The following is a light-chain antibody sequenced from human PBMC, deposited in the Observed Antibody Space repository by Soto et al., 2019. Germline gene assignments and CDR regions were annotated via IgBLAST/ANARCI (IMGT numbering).Light chain of an antibody. CDR1: SSNIGSNY. CDR2: SNN. CDR3: AAWDDSLSVLVV. Sequence: QSVLTQPPSASGTPGQRVTISCSGSSSNIGSNYVYWYQQLPGTAPKLLIYSNNQRPSGVPDRFSGSKSGTSASLAISGLRSEDEADYYCAAWDDSLSVLVVFGGGTKVTVL. J-gene: IGLJ2*01. V-gene: IGLV1-47*02.